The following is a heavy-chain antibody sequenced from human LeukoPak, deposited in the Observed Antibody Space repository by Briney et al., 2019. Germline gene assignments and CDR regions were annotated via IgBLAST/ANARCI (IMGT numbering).Heavy chain of an antibody. D-gene: IGHD3-3*01. V-gene: IGHV3-21*01. CDR2: ISSSSSYI. J-gene: IGHJ4*02. CDR3: ARDPGSKRLLSTPTDY. Sequence: GGSLRLSCAASGFTFSSYSMNWVRQAPGKGLEWVSSISSSSSYIYYADSVKGRFTISRDNAKNSLYLQMNSLRAEDTAVYYCARDPGSKRLLSTPTDYWGQGTLVAASS. CDR1: GFTFSSYS.